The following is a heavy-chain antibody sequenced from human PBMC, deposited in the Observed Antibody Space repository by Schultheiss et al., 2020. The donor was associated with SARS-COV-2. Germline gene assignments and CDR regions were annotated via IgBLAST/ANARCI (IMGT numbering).Heavy chain of an antibody. V-gene: IGHV3-33*01. CDR2: IWYDGSNK. CDR3: ARGAITGTGYYYYYMDV. Sequence: GGSLRLSCAASGFTFSSYGMHWVRQAPGKGLEWVAVIWYDGSNKYYADSVKGRFTISRDNSKNTLYLQMNSLRAEDTAVYYCARGAITGTGYYYYYMDVWGKGTTVTVSS. D-gene: IGHD5-24*01. J-gene: IGHJ6*03. CDR1: GFTFSSYG.